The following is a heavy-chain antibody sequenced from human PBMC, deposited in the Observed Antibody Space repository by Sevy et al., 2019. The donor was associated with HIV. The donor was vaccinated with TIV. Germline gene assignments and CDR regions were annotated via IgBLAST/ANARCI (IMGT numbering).Heavy chain of an antibody. CDR2: ISSPSSFT. J-gene: IGHJ3*01. V-gene: IGHV3-11*06. CDR1: GFTFGDYY. CDR3: ARGAYDV. Sequence: GGSLRLSCVGSGFTFGDYYISWIRQAPGKGLECVAYISSPSSFTNYTDSVRGRFTISRDNAKNEVFLQMNSLRAEDTGVYYCARGAYDVWGQGTTVTVSS.